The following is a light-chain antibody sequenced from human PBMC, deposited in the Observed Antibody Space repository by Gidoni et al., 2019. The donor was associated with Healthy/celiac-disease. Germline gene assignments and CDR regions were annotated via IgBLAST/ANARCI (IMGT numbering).Light chain of an antibody. Sequence: EIVLTQSPGTLSLSPGERATLSCRASQSVSSSYLAWYQQNPGQSLRLLIYGSSIRATVIPDRFSFSGSGTDFTLTISRLEPEDFAVYYCQQYGSSPPYTFXQXTKLVIK. CDR1: QSVSSSY. CDR3: QQYGSSPPYT. V-gene: IGKV3-20*01. CDR2: GSS. J-gene: IGKJ2*01.